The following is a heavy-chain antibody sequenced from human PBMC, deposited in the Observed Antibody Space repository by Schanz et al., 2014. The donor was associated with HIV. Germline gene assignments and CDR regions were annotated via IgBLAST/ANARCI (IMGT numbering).Heavy chain of an antibody. V-gene: IGHV1-2*02. J-gene: IGHJ6*02. CDR2: IDPNSGNT. Sequence: QVQLVQSGAEVKKPGSSVKVACKASGGTSSIYAISWVRQAPGQGLEWMGWIDPNSGNTNYAPKFQGRVTVTSDTSIRTTYMEVRRLRYDDTAVYFCARELITVPNSYYCHFGMDVWGQGTTVTVSS. CDR3: ARELITVPNSYYCHFGMDV. CDR1: GGTSSIYA. D-gene: IGHD2-2*01.